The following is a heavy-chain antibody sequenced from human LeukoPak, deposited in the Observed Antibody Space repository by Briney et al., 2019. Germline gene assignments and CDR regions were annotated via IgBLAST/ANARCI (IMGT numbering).Heavy chain of an antibody. J-gene: IGHJ4*02. CDR1: DGSIDSRSYY. D-gene: IGHD2-15*01. V-gene: IGHV4-39*01. CDR2: IYHSGST. Sequence: KSSETLSLTCTVSDGSIDSRSYYWDWIRQAPGKGLEWIGTIYHSGSTEYNPSLKSRVAIFADTSKNQFSLILHSVAAADTAVYYCARRSEFDNTHYHYFDYWGQGALVTVSS. CDR3: ARRSEFDNTHYHYFDY.